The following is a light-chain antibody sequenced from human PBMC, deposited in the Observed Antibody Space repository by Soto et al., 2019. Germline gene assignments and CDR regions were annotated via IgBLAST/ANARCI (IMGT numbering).Light chain of an antibody. CDR3: QQYNNWPIT. V-gene: IGKV3D-15*01. CDR2: GAS. J-gene: IGKJ5*01. Sequence: EIVMTQSPATLSVSPGKRATLSCRASQSVSNNLAWYQQKPGQAPRLLIYGASTRATGIPARFSGSGSGTEFTRTISSLQSEDFAVYYCQQYNNWPITFGQGTRLEIK. CDR1: QSVSNN.